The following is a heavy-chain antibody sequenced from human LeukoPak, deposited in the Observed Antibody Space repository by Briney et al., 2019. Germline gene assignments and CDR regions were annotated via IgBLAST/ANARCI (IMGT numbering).Heavy chain of an antibody. CDR1: GGSISSGNW. D-gene: IGHD6-13*01. Sequence: SETLSLTCAVSGGSISSGNWWSWVRQPPGKGLEWIGEIYHSGSANYNPSLKSRVAISVDKSKNQFSLKLSSVTAADTAVYYCARGSRIAAAAAHFDYWGQGTLVTVSS. CDR3: ARGSRIAAAAAHFDY. CDR2: IYHSGSA. J-gene: IGHJ4*02. V-gene: IGHV4-4*02.